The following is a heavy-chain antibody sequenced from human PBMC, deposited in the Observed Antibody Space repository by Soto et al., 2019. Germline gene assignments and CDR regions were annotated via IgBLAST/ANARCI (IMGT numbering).Heavy chain of an antibody. V-gene: IGHV3-7*03. CDR1: EFIFNTHW. CDR3: AKCGSGCYYSV. CDR2: INQDGGAK. D-gene: IGHD3-10*01. J-gene: IGHJ6*02. Sequence: PGGSLRLSCVASEFIFNTHWMSWVRQAPGKGLEWVDSINQDGGAKKYGKSVEGRFTISRDNDTTSLYLQMKNLSADDTAVYYCAKCGSGCYYSVGGQGATVTVSS.